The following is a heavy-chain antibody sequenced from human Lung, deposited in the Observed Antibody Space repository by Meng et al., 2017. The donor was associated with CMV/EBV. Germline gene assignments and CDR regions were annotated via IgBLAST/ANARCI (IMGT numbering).Heavy chain of an antibody. CDR3: ARDPGWDYSNQPTHYYGMDV. D-gene: IGHD4-11*01. V-gene: IGHV3-48*03. CDR1: GFTLSSYE. J-gene: IGHJ6*02. CDR2: IGDSGRTS. Sequence: GGSXRLXXAASGFTLSSYEMNWVRQAPGKGLEWIAYIGDSGRTSYYADSVKGRFTISSDNAENSLYLQMKSLRVEDTALYYCARDPGWDYSNQPTHYYGMDVWXQGTXVTVSS.